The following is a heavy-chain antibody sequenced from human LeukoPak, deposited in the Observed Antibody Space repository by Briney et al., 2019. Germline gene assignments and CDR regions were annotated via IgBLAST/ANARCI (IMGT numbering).Heavy chain of an antibody. CDR2: ISSSGATT. D-gene: IGHD2-15*01. CDR1: GFIFSSYE. V-gene: IGHV3-23*01. J-gene: IGHJ4*02. CDR3: AKPLQGVGYCSGGSCYYFDY. Sequence: PGGSLRLSCAASGFIFSSYEMNWVRQAPGKVLEWVSYISSSGATTFYADSVKGRFTISRDNSKNTLYLQMNSLSAEDTTVYYCAKPLQGVGYCSGGSCYYFDYWGQGTLVTVSS.